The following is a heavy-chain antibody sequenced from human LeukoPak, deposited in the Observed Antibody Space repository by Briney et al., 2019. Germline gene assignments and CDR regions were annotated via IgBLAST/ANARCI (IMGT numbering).Heavy chain of an antibody. J-gene: IGHJ4*02. CDR1: GGSVSSGSYY. CDR2: IYYSGNT. Sequence: SETLSLTCTVSGGSVSSGSYYWSWIRQPPGKGLEWIGYIYYSGNTNYNPSLKSRVTISVDTSKNQFSLKLSSVTAADTAVYYCARGLPYSSRLYFDYWGQGTLVTVSS. V-gene: IGHV4-61*01. D-gene: IGHD6-13*01. CDR3: ARGLPYSSRLYFDY.